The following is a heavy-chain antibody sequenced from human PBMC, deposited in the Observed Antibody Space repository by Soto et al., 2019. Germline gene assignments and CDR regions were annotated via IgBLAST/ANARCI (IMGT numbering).Heavy chain of an antibody. V-gene: IGHV4-30-4*01. J-gene: IGHJ4*02. D-gene: IGHD3-10*01. Sequence: QTPGKGLEWIGYIYYTGSTYYXPSLKSRVTISVDTSKNQFSVKLSSVTAADTAVYYWACGFGELLSIDYWGQGTLVTVSS. CDR3: ACGFGELLSIDY. CDR2: IYYTGST.